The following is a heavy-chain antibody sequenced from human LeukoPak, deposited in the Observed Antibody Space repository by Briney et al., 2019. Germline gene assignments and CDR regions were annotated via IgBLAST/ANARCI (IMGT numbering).Heavy chain of an antibody. Sequence: GGSLRLSCAASGFTLSDYYMTWIRQAPGKGLEWVSYVSNGGSGSILYADSVKGRFTVFRDYAKNSLYLQMNSLRADDTGVYYCARDKSNKGHDCWGQGTLVTVSS. CDR2: VSNGGSGSI. J-gene: IGHJ4*02. CDR1: GFTLSDYY. V-gene: IGHV3-11*01. CDR3: ARDKSNKGHDC.